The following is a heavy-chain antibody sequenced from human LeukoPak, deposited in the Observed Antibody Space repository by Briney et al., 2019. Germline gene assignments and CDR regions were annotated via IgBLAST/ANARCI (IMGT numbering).Heavy chain of an antibody. J-gene: IGHJ5*02. V-gene: IGHV1-8*01. D-gene: IGHD3-10*01. CDR1: GYTFTSYD. CDR3: ARGPRFGGSRKNWFDP. CDR2: MNPNSGNT. Sequence: ASVKVSCKASGYTFTSYDIDWVRQATGQGLEWMGWMNPNSGNTGYAQKSQGRVTMTRNTSISTAYMELSSLRSEDTAVYYCARGPRFGGSRKNWFDPWGQGTLVTVSS.